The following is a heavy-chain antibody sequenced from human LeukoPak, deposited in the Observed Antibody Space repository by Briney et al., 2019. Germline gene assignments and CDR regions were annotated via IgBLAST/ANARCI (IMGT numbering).Heavy chain of an antibody. D-gene: IGHD2-2*01. J-gene: IGHJ5*02. CDR1: GYTFTSYG. CDR3: ARMGWDCSSTSCYLGWFDP. V-gene: IGHV5-51*01. Sequence: GASVKVSCKASGYTFTSYGISWVRQMPGTGLEWMGIIYPGDSDTRYNPSFQGQVTISADRSISTAYLQRSSLKASDTAIYYCARMGWDCSSTSCYLGWFDPWGQGTPVTVSS. CDR2: IYPGDSDT.